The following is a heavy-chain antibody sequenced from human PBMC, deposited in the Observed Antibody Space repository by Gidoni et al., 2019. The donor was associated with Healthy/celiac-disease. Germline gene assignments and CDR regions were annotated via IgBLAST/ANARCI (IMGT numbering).Heavy chain of an antibody. V-gene: IGHV1-69*02. J-gene: IGHJ6*02. Sequence: QVQLVHSGAEVKKPGSSVKVSCKASGGTFSSYTISWVRQAPGQGLEWLGRIIPILGIANYAQKFQGRVTITADKSTSTAYMELSSLRSEDTAVYYCASDYYGSGVYYYYGMDVWGQGTTVTVSS. CDR3: ASDYYGSGVYYYYGMDV. CDR1: GGTFSSYT. D-gene: IGHD3-10*01. CDR2: IIPILGIA.